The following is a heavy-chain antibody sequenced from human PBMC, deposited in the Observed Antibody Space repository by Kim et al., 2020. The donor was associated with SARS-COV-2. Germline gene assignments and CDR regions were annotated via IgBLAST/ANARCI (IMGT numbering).Heavy chain of an antibody. D-gene: IGHD3-3*01. CDR3: ASVKTYDFWSGYSSSDYYYYGMDV. CDR1: GYTFTSYY. Sequence: ASVKVSCKASGYTFTSYYMHWVRRAPGQGLEWMGIINPSGGSTSYAQKFQGRVTMTRDTSTSTVYMELSSLRSEDTAVYYCASVKTYDFWSGYSSSDYYYYGMDVWGQGTTVTVSS. J-gene: IGHJ6*02. V-gene: IGHV1-46*01. CDR2: INPSGGST.